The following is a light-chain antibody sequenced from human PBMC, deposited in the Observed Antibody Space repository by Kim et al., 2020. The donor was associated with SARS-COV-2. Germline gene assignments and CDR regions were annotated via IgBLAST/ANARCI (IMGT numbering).Light chain of an antibody. J-gene: IGKJ1*01. CDR3: QQYNSYSWS. CDR1: QSIGAW. CDR2: KAS. V-gene: IGKV1-5*03. Sequence: DIQLTQSPSTLSASVGDRVTITCRASQSIGAWVAWYQQKPGNAPKLLIYKASTLESGVPSRFSGSGSGTAFTLTISSLQPDDFATYYCQQYNSYSWSFGQGTKVEIK.